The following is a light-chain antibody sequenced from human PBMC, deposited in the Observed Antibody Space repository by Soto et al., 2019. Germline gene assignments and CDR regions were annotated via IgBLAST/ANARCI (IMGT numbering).Light chain of an antibody. CDR1: SSDVGDYIY. J-gene: IGLJ1*01. CDR2: EVS. V-gene: IGLV2-8*01. Sequence: QSALTQPPSASGSPGQSVTISCTGTSSDVGDYIYVSWYQQHPGKAHKLMISEVSKRPSGVPDRFSGSKSGNTASLTVSGLQAEDEADYYCSSYAGSNTYVFGTGTKLTVL. CDR3: SSYAGSNTYV.